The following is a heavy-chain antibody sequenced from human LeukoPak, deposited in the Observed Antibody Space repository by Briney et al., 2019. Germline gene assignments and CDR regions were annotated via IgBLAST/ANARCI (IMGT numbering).Heavy chain of an antibody. CDR3: ARVSPIPAAGSSYYFAMDV. CDR1: GGSISSYY. J-gene: IGHJ6*02. CDR2: IYSSGTI. D-gene: IGHD6-13*01. Sequence: PSETLSLTCTVSGGSISSYYWSWIRQPAAKGLEWIGRIYSSGTITYNPSFKSRVTMSLDTSNNQLSLKLTSVTAADTAVYYCARVSPIPAAGSSYYFAMDVWGQGTTVTVSS. V-gene: IGHV4-4*07.